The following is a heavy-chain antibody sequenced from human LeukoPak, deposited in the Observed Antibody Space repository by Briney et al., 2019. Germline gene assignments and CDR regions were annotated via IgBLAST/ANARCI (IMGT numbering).Heavy chain of an antibody. CDR2: INPNSGGT. J-gene: IGHJ4*02. Sequence: ASVKVSCKASGYTFTGYYMHWVRQAPGQGLEWMGWINPNSGGTNYAQKFQGRVTMTRDTSISTAYMELSRLRSDDTAVYYCARVDILTGYYTVPVTIDYWGQGTLVTVSS. CDR3: ARVDILTGYYTVPVTIDY. CDR1: GYTFTGYY. V-gene: IGHV1-2*02. D-gene: IGHD3-9*01.